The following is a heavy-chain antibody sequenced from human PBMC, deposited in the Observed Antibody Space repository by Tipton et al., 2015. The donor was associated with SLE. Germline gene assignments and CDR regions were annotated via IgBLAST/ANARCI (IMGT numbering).Heavy chain of an antibody. CDR1: GFTFNDYN. CDR2: ITSGGDM. D-gene: IGHD3-10*01. Sequence: SLRLSCAVSGFTFNDYNVNWVRQAPGKGLEWISSITSGGDMYYSDSVKGRFTISRDDGKNSVSLHMNNLRVDDTALYYCARELVYLDVWGKGTTVTVSS. CDR3: ARELVYLDV. J-gene: IGHJ6*03. V-gene: IGHV3-69-1*01.